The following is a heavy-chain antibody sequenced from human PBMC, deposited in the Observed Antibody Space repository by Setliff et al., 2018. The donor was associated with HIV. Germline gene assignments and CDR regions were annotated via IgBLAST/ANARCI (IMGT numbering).Heavy chain of an antibody. D-gene: IGHD3-16*01. CDR2: IIPILGIA. CDR3: ARSSYYDVNSPFDY. Sequence: GASVKVSCKASGGTFSSYAISWVRQAPGQGLEWIGGIIPILGIANYAQKFQGRVTITADKSTSTAYMELSRLRSDDTAVYYCARSSYYDVNSPFDYWGQGTQVTVSS. V-gene: IGHV1-69*10. J-gene: IGHJ4*02. CDR1: GGTFSSYA.